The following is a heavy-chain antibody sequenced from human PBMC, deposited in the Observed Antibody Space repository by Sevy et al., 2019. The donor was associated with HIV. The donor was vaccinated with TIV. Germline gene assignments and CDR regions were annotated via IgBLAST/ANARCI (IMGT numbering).Heavy chain of an antibody. Sequence: GGSLRLSCAASGFTFSTYAMSWVRQAPGKGLEWVSAISGSGGSTYYAHSLKGRITISRDKSKNTLYLQMNSLRAEDTAVYFCAKGDRTFYGLDVWGQGTTVTVSS. CDR2: ISGSGGST. CDR3: AKGDRTFYGLDV. J-gene: IGHJ6*02. CDR1: GFTFSTYA. V-gene: IGHV3-23*01.